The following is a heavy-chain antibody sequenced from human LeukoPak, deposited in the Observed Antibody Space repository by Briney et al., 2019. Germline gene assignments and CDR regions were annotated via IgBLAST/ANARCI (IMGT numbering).Heavy chain of an antibody. Sequence: PSETLSLTCTVSGGSIGTFYWSWIRQPPGKGLEWIGYVYYSGTTNYNPSPKSRLSMSVDTSKNQFSLNLSSVTAADTGVYFCARVDYGTATNWFDPWGQGILVTVSS. CDR2: VYYSGTT. CDR1: GGSIGTFY. D-gene: IGHD4/OR15-4a*01. J-gene: IGHJ5*02. CDR3: ARVDYGTATNWFDP. V-gene: IGHV4-59*01.